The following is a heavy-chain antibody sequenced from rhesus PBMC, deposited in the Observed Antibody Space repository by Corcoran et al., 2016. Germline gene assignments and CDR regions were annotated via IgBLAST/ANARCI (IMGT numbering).Heavy chain of an antibody. Sequence: EVQLVESGGGLVQPGGSLRLSCAASGFTFSSYGVSWVRQAPGKGLEWVSSISSASSYIYYADSVKGRFTISRDNAKNSLSLQMNSLRAEDTAVYYCTSPEYSNYHRFDVWGPGVLVTVSS. CDR2: ISSASSYI. CDR1: GFTFSSYG. CDR3: TSPEYSNYHRFDV. V-gene: IGHV3S16*01. D-gene: IGHD4-23*01. J-gene: IGHJ5-1*01.